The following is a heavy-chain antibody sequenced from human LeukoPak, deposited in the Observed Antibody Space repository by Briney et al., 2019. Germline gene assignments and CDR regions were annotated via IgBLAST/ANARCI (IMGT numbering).Heavy chain of an antibody. CDR1: GYTLSNYG. Sequence: GASVKVSCKASGYTLSNYGVGWVRQAPGQGLEWMGRISVDNGNTNYAQRLQGRVTMTTDTSTNTAYMELRRLRSDDTAVYFCARRSKIFPYYMDVWGKGTTVTVSS. D-gene: IGHD2-15*01. J-gene: IGHJ6*03. CDR3: ARRSKIFPYYMDV. V-gene: IGHV1-18*01. CDR2: ISVDNGNT.